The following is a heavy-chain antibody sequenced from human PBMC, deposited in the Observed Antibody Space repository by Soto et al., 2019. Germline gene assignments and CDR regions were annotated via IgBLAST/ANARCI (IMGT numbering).Heavy chain of an antibody. J-gene: IGHJ3*01. CDR2: INPSGGST. V-gene: IGHV1-46*01. CDR1: GYTFTSYY. Sequence: ASVKVSCKASGYTFTSYYMHWVRQAPGQGLEWMGIINPSGGSTSYAQKFQGRVTMTRDTSTSTVYMELSSLRAEDTAVYYCARDPGPDYDFWSGPPPWGQGTMVTVSS. D-gene: IGHD3-3*01. CDR3: ARDPGPDYDFWSGPPP.